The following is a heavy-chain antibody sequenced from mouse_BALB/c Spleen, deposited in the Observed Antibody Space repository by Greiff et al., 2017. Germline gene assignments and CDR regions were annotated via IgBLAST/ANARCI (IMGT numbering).Heavy chain of an antibody. D-gene: IGHD1-1*02. CDR2: IYPGDGDT. V-gene: IGHV1-87*01. CDR3: ARRGWSYYAMDY. Sequence: QVQLKQSGAELARPGASVKLSCKASGYTFTSYWMQWVKQRPGQGLEWIGAIYPGDGDTRYTQKFKGKATLTADKSSSTAYMQLSSLASEDSAVYYCARRGWSYYAMDYWGQGTSVTVSS. CDR1: GYTFTSYW. J-gene: IGHJ4*01.